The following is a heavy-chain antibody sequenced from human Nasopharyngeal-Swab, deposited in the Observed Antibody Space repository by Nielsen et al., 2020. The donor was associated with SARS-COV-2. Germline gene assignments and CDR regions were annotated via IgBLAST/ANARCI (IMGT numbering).Heavy chain of an antibody. Sequence: ASVKVSCKASGYTFTSYGISWVRQAPGQGLEWMGWISAYNGNTNYAQKLQGRVTMTTDTSTSTAYMELRSLRSDDTAMYYCARERGEAVRGGIYYYGMDVWGQGTTVTVSS. CDR1: GYTFTSYG. D-gene: IGHD3-10*01. V-gene: IGHV1-18*01. J-gene: IGHJ6*02. CDR3: ARERGEAVRGGIYYYGMDV. CDR2: ISAYNGNT.